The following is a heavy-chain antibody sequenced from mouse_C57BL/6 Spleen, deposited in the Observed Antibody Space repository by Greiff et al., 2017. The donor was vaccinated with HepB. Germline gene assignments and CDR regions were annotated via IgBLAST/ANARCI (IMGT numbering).Heavy chain of an antibody. Sequence: EVQLQQSGPVLVKPGASVKMSCKASGYTFTDYYMNWVKQSHGKSLEWIGVINPYNGGTSYNQKFKGKATLTVDKSSSTAYMELNSLTSEDSAVYYCARRGTTEGDYWGQGTTLTVSS. CDR2: INPYNGGT. D-gene: IGHD1-1*01. CDR1: GYTFTDYY. CDR3: ARRGTTEGDY. V-gene: IGHV1-19*01. J-gene: IGHJ2*01.